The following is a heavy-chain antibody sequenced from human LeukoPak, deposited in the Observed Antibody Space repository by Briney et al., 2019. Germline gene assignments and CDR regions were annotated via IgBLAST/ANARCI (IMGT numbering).Heavy chain of an antibody. CDR1: GFTFSSYV. CDR2: ISSNGGRT. J-gene: IGHJ5*02. CDR3: AKVRDLDTVLGRFDN. D-gene: IGHD5-18*01. V-gene: IGHV3-23*01. Sequence: PGGSLRLSCAASGFTFSSYVMSWGRQAPGRGLEWVSVISSNGGRTYYADSVKGRFTISKDNSKNTLYLQMNSLRAEDTAVYYCAKVRDLDTVLGRFDNWGQGTLVTVSS.